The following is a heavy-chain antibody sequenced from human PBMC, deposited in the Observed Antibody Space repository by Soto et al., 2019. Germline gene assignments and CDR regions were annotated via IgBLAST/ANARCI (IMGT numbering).Heavy chain of an antibody. J-gene: IGHJ4*02. CDR2: IYYSGST. V-gene: IGHV4-59*01. Sequence: PSETLSLTCTVSGGTISSWYWSWIRQPPGRGLEWIGYIYYSGSTNCNPSLKSRVTISVDTSKNQFSLKLISVTTADTAVYFCAREGNLGRWIQPLDSWGQGTLVTVSS. D-gene: IGHD2-2*03. CDR1: GGTISSWY. CDR3: AREGNLGRWIQPLDS.